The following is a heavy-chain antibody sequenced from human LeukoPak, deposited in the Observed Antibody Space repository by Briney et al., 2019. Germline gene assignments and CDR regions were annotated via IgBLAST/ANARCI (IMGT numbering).Heavy chain of an antibody. V-gene: IGHV3-30*04. J-gene: IGHJ4*02. CDR2: ISYDGTNK. CDR1: EFTFSTYD. Sequence: GGSLRLSCVASEFTFSTYDMHWVRQAPGKGLEWVALISYDGTNKDYADSVEGRFTISRDNAKNSLYLQMNSLRAEDTALYYCARDRDTMVRGVIGYWGQGTLVTVSS. D-gene: IGHD3-10*01. CDR3: ARDRDTMVRGVIGY.